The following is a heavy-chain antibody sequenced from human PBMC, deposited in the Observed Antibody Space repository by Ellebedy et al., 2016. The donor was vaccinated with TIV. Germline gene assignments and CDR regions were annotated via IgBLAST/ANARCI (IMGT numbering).Heavy chain of an antibody. D-gene: IGHD1-1*01. V-gene: IGHV3-30*02. J-gene: IGHJ4*02. Sequence: PGGSLRLSCAASGFTFSRYGIHWVRQAPGKGLEWMGFTRYDGSNKYYADSVKGRVTISRDNSKNTVYLVMNLLRPDDTAMYYCSNDWAGDRGRTRCAKYWGQGTLVTVSS. CDR2: TRYDGSNK. CDR1: GFTFSRYG. CDR3: SNDWAGDRGRTRCAKY.